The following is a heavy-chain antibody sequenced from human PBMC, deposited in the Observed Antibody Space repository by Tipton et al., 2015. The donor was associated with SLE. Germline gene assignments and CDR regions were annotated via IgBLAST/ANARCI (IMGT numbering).Heavy chain of an antibody. Sequence: SLRLSCAASGFTFSSYWMHWVRQAPGKGLVWVSRINSDGSSTSYADSVKGRFTISRDNAKNSLYLQMDSLRAEDTAVYYCARGVTVGATTPDAFDIWGPGTMVTVSS. CDR1: GFTFSSYW. J-gene: IGHJ3*02. CDR3: ARGVTVGATTPDAFDI. V-gene: IGHV3-74*01. D-gene: IGHD1-26*01. CDR2: INSDGSST.